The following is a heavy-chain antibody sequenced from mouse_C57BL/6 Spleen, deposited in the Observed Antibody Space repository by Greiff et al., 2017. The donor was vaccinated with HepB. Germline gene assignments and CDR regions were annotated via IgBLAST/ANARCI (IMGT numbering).Heavy chain of an antibody. D-gene: IGHD2-4*01. CDR2: IDPSDSYP. Sequence: QVQLQQPGAELVMPGASVKLSCKASGYTFTSYWMHWVKQRPGQGLEWIGEIDPSDSYPNYNQKFKGKSTLAVDKSSSTAYLQLSSLTSEDAAVYYCARQDDYGDWFAYWGQGTLVTVSA. CDR1: GYTFTSYW. V-gene: IGHV1-69*01. CDR3: ARQDDYGDWFAY. J-gene: IGHJ3*01.